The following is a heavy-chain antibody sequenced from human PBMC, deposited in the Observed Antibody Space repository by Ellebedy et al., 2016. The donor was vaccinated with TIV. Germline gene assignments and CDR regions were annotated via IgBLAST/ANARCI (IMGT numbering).Heavy chain of an antibody. J-gene: IGHJ5*02. Sequence: GGSLRLSXKGSGYSFTSYWIGWVRQMPGKGLEWMGIIYPGDSDTRYSPSFQGQVTISADKSISTAYLQWSSLKASDTAMYYCARLRACCGFDPWGQGTLVTVSS. CDR3: ARLRACCGFDP. D-gene: IGHD2-15*01. CDR2: IYPGDSDT. CDR1: GYSFTSYW. V-gene: IGHV5-51*01.